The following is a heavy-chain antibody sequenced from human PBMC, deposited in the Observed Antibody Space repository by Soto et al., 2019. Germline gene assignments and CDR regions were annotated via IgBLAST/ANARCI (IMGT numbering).Heavy chain of an antibody. CDR3: ARENPTYYYGSGSSQLYYYYGMDV. J-gene: IGHJ6*02. CDR2: IYYSGST. Sequence: TLSLTCTVSGGSISSYYWSWIRQPPGKGLEWIGYIYYSGSTNYNPSLKSRVTISVDTSKNQFSLKLSSVTAADTAVYYCARENPTYYYGSGSSQLYYYYGMDVWGQGTTVTVSS. V-gene: IGHV4-59*01. CDR1: GGSISSYY. D-gene: IGHD3-10*01.